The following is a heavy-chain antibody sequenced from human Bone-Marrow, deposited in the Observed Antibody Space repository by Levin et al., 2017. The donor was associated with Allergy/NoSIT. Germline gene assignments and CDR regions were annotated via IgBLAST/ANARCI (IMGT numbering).Heavy chain of an antibody. CDR3: AKERYLLDS. J-gene: IGHJ4*02. CDR1: GFVFTNDG. D-gene: IGHD3-16*01. V-gene: IGHV3-30*18. CDR2: ISNDGVNK. Sequence: SCAASGFVFTNDGMHWVRQAPGKGLEWVALISNDGVNKFYADSVRGRFTISRDNTKNTLYLHMNSLTPEDTAVYYCAKERYLLDSGGRGTLVTVSS.